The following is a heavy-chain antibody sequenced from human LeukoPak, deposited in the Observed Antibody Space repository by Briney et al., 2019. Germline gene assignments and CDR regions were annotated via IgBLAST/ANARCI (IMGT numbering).Heavy chain of an antibody. D-gene: IGHD6-19*01. CDR1: GFTFSSYA. CDR2: ISSNGGST. V-gene: IGHV3-64*01. Sequence: PGGSLRLSCAASGFTFSSYAMHWVRQAPGKGLEYVSAISSNGGSTYYANSVKGRFTISRDNSKNTLYLQMGSLRAEDMAVYYCARASGYSSGWKYYYYYMDAWGKGTTVTISS. J-gene: IGHJ6*03. CDR3: ARASGYSSGWKYYYYYMDA.